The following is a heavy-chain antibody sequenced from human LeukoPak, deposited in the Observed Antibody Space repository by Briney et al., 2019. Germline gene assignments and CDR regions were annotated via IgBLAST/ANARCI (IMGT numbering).Heavy chain of an antibody. CDR1: GVSINTYY. J-gene: IGHJ4*02. Sequence: SETLSVTCTVSGVSINTYYASWMRPAPGKGLEFIGLSYNGENTNYNPSLKSRATISVDTSNNQFSLRLTSVTAADTAMYYCAAGAWELDFWGQGTLVTVSS. CDR3: AAGAWELDF. V-gene: IGHV4-4*09. CDR2: SYNGENT. D-gene: IGHD1-26*01.